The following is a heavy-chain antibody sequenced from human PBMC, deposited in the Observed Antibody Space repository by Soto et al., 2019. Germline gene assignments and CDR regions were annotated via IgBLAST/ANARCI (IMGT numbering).Heavy chain of an antibody. CDR2: IYARGST. Sequence: SETLSVTCTVSGGSMNRFYWNWIRQPAGKGLEWIGRIYARGSTTYNPSLKSRVTMLVDTSKNEFSLKLNTVTAADTAVYYCAGIGEDIYYGMDVWGQGTTVTVSS. CDR1: GGSMNRFY. CDR3: AGIGEDIYYGMDV. V-gene: IGHV4-4*07. D-gene: IGHD2-15*01. J-gene: IGHJ6*02.